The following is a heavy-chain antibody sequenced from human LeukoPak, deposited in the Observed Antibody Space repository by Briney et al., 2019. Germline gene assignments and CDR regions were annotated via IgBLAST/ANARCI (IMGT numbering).Heavy chain of an antibody. V-gene: IGHV5-51*01. CDR2: IYPGDSDT. Sequence: GESLKISCKRSGYSFTSYWIGWVRQMSGKGLEWMGIIYPGDSDTRYSPSFQGQVTISADKSISTAYLQWSSLKASDTAMYYCARLRSGYYYVGSDGMDVWGQGTTVTVSS. CDR1: GYSFTSYW. J-gene: IGHJ6*02. CDR3: ARLRSGYYYVGSDGMDV. D-gene: IGHD3-22*01.